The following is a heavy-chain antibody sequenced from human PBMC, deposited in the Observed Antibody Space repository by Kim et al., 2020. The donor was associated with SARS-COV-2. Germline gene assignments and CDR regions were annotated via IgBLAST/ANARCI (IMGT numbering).Heavy chain of an antibody. CDR3: ARDISAVGQFYFDY. D-gene: IGHD6-13*01. Sequence: SIKSRVTLALETSKNQFSLKLSAVTAADTAVYYCARDISAVGQFYFDYWGQGTLVTVSS. V-gene: IGHV4-4*07. J-gene: IGHJ4*02.